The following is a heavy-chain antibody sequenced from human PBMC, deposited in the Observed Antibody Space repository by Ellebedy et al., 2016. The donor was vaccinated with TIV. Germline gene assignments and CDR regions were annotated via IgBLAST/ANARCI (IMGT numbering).Heavy chain of an antibody. CDR2: LYTRGTT. Sequence: SETLSLTCTVSGDSISTYYWSWIRQPAGKGLEWIGRLYTRGTTIYNPSLNGRVTMSVDTSKNQFSLKLSSVTAADTAVYYCARHSPRYSSGWYPYYFDYWGQGTLVTVSS. CDR1: GDSISTYY. J-gene: IGHJ4*02. V-gene: IGHV4-4*07. CDR3: ARHSPRYSSGWYPYYFDY. D-gene: IGHD6-19*01.